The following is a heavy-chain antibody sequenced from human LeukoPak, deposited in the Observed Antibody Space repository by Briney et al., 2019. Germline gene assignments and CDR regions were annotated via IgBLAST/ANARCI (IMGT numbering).Heavy chain of an antibody. Sequence: ASVKVSCTASGYTFTSYAMHWVRQAPGQRLEWMGWINAGNGNTKYSQKFQGRVTITRDTSASTAYMELSSLRSEDTAVYYCARGLVRGVIPDWFDPWVQGTLVTVSS. J-gene: IGHJ5*02. CDR1: GYTFTSYA. CDR2: INAGNGNT. V-gene: IGHV1-3*01. D-gene: IGHD3-10*01. CDR3: ARGLVRGVIPDWFDP.